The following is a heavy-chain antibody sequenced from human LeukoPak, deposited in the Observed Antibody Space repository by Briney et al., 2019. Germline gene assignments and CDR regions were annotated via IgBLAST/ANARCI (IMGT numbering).Heavy chain of an antibody. Sequence: SVKVSCKASGGTFSSYAISWVRQAPGQGLEWMGRIIPILGIANYAQKFQGRVTITADKSTSPAYMELSSLRSEDTAVYYCARSQWLAYNWFDPWGQGTLVTVSS. D-gene: IGHD6-19*01. J-gene: IGHJ5*02. CDR3: ARSQWLAYNWFDP. V-gene: IGHV1-69*04. CDR1: GGTFSSYA. CDR2: IIPILGIA.